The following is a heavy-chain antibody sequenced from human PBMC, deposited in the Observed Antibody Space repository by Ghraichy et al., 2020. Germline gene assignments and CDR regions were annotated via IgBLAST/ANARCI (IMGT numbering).Heavy chain of an antibody. D-gene: IGHD6-13*01. V-gene: IGHV4-34*01. CDR1: GGSFSGYY. J-gene: IGHJ5*02. CDR2: INHSGST. Sequence: SETLSLTCAVYGGSFSGYYWSWIRQPPGKGLEWIGEINHSGSTNYNPSLKSRVTISVDTSKNQFSLKLSSVTAADTAVYYCARGRIAAAGPFDPWGQGTLVTVSS. CDR3: ARGRIAAAGPFDP.